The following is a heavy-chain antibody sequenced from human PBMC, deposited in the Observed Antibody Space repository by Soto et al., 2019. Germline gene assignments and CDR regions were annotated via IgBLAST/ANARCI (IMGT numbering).Heavy chain of an antibody. CDR3: ATGYCSGGSCPELGAFDI. Sequence: VASVKVSCKVSGYTLTELSMHWVRQAPGKGLEWMGGFDPEDGETIYAQKFQGRVTMTEDTSTDTAYMELSSLRSEDTAVYYCATGYCSGGSCPELGAFDIWGQGTMVTVSS. V-gene: IGHV1-24*01. J-gene: IGHJ3*02. D-gene: IGHD2-15*01. CDR1: GYTLTELS. CDR2: FDPEDGET.